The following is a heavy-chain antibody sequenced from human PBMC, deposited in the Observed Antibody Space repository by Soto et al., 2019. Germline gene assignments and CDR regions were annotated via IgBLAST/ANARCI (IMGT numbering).Heavy chain of an antibody. D-gene: IGHD4-17*01. J-gene: IGHJ5*02. Sequence: QVQLQESGPGLVKPSQTLSLTCTVSGGSISSGGYYWSWIRQHPGKGLEWIGYIYYSGSTYYNPSLKSRVTISVDTSKNQFSLKLSSVTAAGTAVYYCARARPAQKDYGGNFNWFDLWGQGTLVTVSS. CDR3: ARARPAQKDYGGNFNWFDL. CDR1: GGSISSGGYY. CDR2: IYYSGST. V-gene: IGHV4-31*03.